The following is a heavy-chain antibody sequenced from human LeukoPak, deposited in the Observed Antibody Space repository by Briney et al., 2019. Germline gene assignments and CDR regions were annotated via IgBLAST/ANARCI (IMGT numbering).Heavy chain of an antibody. J-gene: IGHJ4*02. CDR1: GFTFDDHA. D-gene: IGHD3-22*01. CDR3: ARDKVNDFYDTTAYDY. V-gene: IGHV3-20*04. CDR2: ISWNGDST. Sequence: GGSLRLSCAASGFTFDDHAMSWVRQAPGKGLEWVSGISWNGDSTGYGDSEKGRFTISRDNAKNFLYLQMNSLRAEDTALYFCARDKVNDFYDTTAYDYWGQGTLVTVSS.